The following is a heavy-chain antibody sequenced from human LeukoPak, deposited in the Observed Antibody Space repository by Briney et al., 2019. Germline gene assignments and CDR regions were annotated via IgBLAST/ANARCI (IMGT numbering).Heavy chain of an antibody. CDR1: GYTFTGYY. V-gene: IGHV1-2*02. CDR2: INPNSGGT. J-gene: IGHJ4*02. D-gene: IGHD3-3*01. CDR3: ARRGNGVVIHTLDY. Sequence: GASVKVSCKASGYTFTGYYMYWVRQAPGQGLEWMGWINPNSGGTDYAQKFQGRVTMTRDTSTSTVYMALTSLRSEDTAVYYCARRGNGVVIHTLDYWGQGTLVTVSS.